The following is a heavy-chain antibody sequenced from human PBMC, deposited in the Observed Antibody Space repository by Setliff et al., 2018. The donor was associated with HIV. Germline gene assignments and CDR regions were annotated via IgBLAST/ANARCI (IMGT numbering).Heavy chain of an antibody. CDR2: IYYSGST. D-gene: IGHD3-22*01. CDR1: GGSISNYY. J-gene: IGHJ6*03. CDR3: ARQHYYDSSGRNLMDV. Sequence: SETLSLTCTVSGGSISNYYWSWIRQPPGKGLEWIGYIYYSGSTTYNPSLESRVTISIDTFKNQFSLKLSSVTAADTAVYYCARQHYYDSSGRNLMDVWGKGTTVTVSS. V-gene: IGHV4-59*08.